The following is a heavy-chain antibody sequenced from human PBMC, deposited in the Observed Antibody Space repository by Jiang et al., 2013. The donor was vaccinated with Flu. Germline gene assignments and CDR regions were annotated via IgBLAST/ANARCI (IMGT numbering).Heavy chain of an antibody. CDR1: GYIFTNVH. CDR3: AREESGGYWFDP. Sequence: SGAEVKKPGASVKISCKASGYIFTNVHMHWVRQAPGQGLEWMGIITPSTGVTNYPQKFRDRVTMTRDTSTSTVYMELSSLRSEDTAVYYCAREESGGYWFDPWGQGTLVTVSS. D-gene: IGHD3-10*01. J-gene: IGHJ5*02. V-gene: IGHV1-46*01. CDR2: ITPSTGVT.